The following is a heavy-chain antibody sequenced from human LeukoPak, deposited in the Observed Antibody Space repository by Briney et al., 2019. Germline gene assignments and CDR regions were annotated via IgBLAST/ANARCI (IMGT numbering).Heavy chain of an antibody. V-gene: IGHV5-51*01. D-gene: IGHD3-10*01. Sequence: KHGESLKISCRASGYSFATYWIGWVRQKPGKGLEWMGVIFPADSDTRYSPSFQGQVTISADKSISTAYLQWSSLKASDTAMYYCARHYGSGSSVWFDPWGQGTLVTVSS. CDR2: IFPADSDT. J-gene: IGHJ5*02. CDR1: GYSFATYW. CDR3: ARHYGSGSSVWFDP.